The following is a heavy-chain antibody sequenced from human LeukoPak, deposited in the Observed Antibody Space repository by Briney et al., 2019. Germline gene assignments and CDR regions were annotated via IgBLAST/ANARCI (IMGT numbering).Heavy chain of an antibody. J-gene: IGHJ4*02. CDR2: ISAYNGNT. Sequence: ASVKVSCKASGYTFTSYGISWVRQAPGQGLEWMGWISAYNGNTNYAQKLQGRVTMTTDTSTSTAYMELRSLRSDDTAVHYCATLDYSGSYYYFDYWGQGTLVTVSS. CDR3: ATLDYSGSYYYFDY. V-gene: IGHV1-18*01. CDR1: GYTFTSYG. D-gene: IGHD1-26*01.